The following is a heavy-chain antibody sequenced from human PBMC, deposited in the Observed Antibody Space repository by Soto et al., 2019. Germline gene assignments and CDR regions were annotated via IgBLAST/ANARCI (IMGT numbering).Heavy chain of an antibody. CDR3: ARWAPDAFHV. J-gene: IGHJ3*01. Sequence: ASATVSCKASGYSFTTYNIHWVRQAPGPGLEWMGAVNPSSGSTSYAQKFQGRVTLTRDTSTSTVYMELSSLRSEDAAVYYCARWAPDAFHVWGQGTLVTVSS. V-gene: IGHV1-46*01. CDR2: VNPSSGST. CDR1: GYSFTTYN.